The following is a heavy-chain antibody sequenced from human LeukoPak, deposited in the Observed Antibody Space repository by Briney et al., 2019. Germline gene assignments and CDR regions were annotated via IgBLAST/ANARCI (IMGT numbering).Heavy chain of an antibody. Sequence: GASVKVSCKASGYTFTSYDINWVRQATGQGLEWMGWMNPNSGNTGYAQKFQGRVTMTRNTSISTAYMELSSLRSEDTAVYYCARGGERWLGNWFDPWGQGTLVTVSS. V-gene: IGHV1-8*01. CDR1: GYTFTSYD. CDR2: MNPNSGNT. D-gene: IGHD6-19*01. CDR3: ARGGERWLGNWFDP. J-gene: IGHJ5*02.